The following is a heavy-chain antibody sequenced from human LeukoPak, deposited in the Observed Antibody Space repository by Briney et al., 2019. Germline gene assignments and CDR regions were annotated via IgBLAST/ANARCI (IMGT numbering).Heavy chain of an antibody. V-gene: IGHV3-21*01. D-gene: IGHD6-13*01. Sequence: GGSLRLSCTVSGFTVSSNSMSWVRQAPGKGLEWVSFISTSSSYIHYADSVKGRFTISRDNARNSLYLQMNSLGAEDTAVYYCARTAIAAAAFYNWFDSWGQGTLVTVSS. J-gene: IGHJ5*01. CDR1: GFTVSSNS. CDR2: ISTSSSYI. CDR3: ARTAIAAAAFYNWFDS.